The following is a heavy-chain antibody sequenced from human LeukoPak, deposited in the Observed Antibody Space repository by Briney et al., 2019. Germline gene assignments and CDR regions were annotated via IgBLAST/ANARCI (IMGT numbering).Heavy chain of an antibody. Sequence: AGGSLRLSCAAAGFTFSSYSMNWVRQAPGKGLGWVSYISSSSSTVYYADSVKGRFAISRDNAKNSLYLQRNSLRAEDTAVYYCARDLGYSSSWLWGQGTLVTVSS. CDR1: GFTFSSYS. V-gene: IGHV3-48*01. D-gene: IGHD6-13*01. CDR2: ISSSSSTV. CDR3: ARDLGYSSSWL. J-gene: IGHJ4*02.